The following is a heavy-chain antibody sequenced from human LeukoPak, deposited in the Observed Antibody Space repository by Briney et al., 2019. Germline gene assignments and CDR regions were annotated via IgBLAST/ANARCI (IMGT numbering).Heavy chain of an antibody. CDR3: ARHETRRGWLDP. V-gene: IGHV4-34*01. D-gene: IGHD3-10*01. CDR1: GGSFSGYY. J-gene: IGHJ5*02. CDR2: INHSGST. Sequence: PSETLSLTCAVYGGSFSGYYWSWIRQPPGKGLEWIGEINHSGSTNYNPSLKSRVTISIDTSRNQFSLKLSSVTAADTAVYYCARHETRRGWLDPWGQGTLVAASS.